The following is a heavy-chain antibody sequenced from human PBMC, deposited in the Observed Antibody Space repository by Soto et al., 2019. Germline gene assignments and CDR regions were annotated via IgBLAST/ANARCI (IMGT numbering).Heavy chain of an antibody. V-gene: IGHV3-74*01. J-gene: IGHJ4*02. CDR2: IYNDGSRT. Sequence: EEQLVESGGGLVQPGGSLRLSCVASGFAFSSSWMHWVRQTPGKGPVWVSRIYNDGSRTAYADSVKGRFAISRDNAKNTMYLQMTSLTVEDTAVYYCARDLAGDTTPYFDLWGQGGLVTVSS. CDR1: GFAFSSSW. D-gene: IGHD2-15*01. CDR3: ARDLAGDTTPYFDL.